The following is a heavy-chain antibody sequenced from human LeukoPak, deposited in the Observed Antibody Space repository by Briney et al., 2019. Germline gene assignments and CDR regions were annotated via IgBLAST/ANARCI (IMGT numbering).Heavy chain of an antibody. D-gene: IGHD2-15*01. Sequence: PSETLSLTCSVSGGSTGSDYWSCIRQPPGKGVEWIAYVYYSGVTSYNPSLKSRVAISIDTSKNQFSLNLTSVTAADTAVYYCARLSLHCSGGSCYRGAFDSWGQGTLGTVSS. CDR2: VYYSGVT. V-gene: IGHV4-59*08. CDR1: GGSTGSDY. J-gene: IGHJ4*02. CDR3: ARLSLHCSGGSCYRGAFDS.